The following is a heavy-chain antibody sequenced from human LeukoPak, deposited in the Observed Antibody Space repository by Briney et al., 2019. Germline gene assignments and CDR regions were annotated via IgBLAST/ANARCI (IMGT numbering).Heavy chain of an antibody. CDR2: IYYGGST. V-gene: IGHV4-39*07. J-gene: IGHJ4*02. CDR1: GGSISSSTYY. Sequence: KASETLSLTRTVSGGSISSSTYYWGWIRQPPGKGLEWIGSIYYGGSTYYNPSLKSRVTISVDTSKNQFSLKLTSVTAADTAVYYCARGGYAYGYRGRWGFDYWGQGTLVTVSS. D-gene: IGHD5-18*01. CDR3: ARGGYAYGYRGRWGFDY.